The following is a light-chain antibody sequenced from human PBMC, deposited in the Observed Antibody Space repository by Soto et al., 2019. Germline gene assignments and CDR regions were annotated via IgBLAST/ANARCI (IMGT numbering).Light chain of an antibody. J-gene: IGLJ1*01. CDR2: EVT. V-gene: IGLV2-8*01. CDR3: SSYAGSNNRYV. Sequence: QSALTQPPSASGSPGQSVTISWTGTSSDVGGYNFVSWYQQHPGKAPKLMIYEVTKRPSGVPDRFSGSKSGNTASLTVSGLQAEDEADYYCSSYAGSNNRYVFGTGTKLTVL. CDR1: SSDVGGYNF.